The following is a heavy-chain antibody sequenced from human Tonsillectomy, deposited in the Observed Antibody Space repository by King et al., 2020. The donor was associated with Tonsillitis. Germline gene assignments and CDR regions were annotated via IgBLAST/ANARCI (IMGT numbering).Heavy chain of an antibody. Sequence: VQLVESGGGLVQPGRSLRLSCAASGFTFDDYAMHWVRQAPGKGLEWVSGISWNSGSIGYADSVKGRFTISRDNAKNSLYLQMNSLRAEDTALYYCAKFPGPSIAARRVYFDYWGQGTLVTVSS. D-gene: IGHD6-6*01. CDR3: AKFPGPSIAARRVYFDY. V-gene: IGHV3-9*01. CDR1: GFTFDDYA. J-gene: IGHJ4*02. CDR2: ISWNSGSI.